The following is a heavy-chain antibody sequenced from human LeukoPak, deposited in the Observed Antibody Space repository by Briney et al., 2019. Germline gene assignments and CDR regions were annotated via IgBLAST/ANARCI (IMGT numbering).Heavy chain of an antibody. Sequence: SETLSLTCTVSGYSISSGYYWGWIRQPPGKGLEWIGSIYHSGSTYYNPSLKSRVTISVDTSKNQFSLKLSSVTAADTAVYYCARVGGVKTGTTTDYYMDVWGKGTTVTVSS. CDR3: ARVGGVKTGTTTDYYMDV. J-gene: IGHJ6*03. CDR2: IYHSGST. V-gene: IGHV4-38-2*02. CDR1: GYSISSGYY. D-gene: IGHD1-1*01.